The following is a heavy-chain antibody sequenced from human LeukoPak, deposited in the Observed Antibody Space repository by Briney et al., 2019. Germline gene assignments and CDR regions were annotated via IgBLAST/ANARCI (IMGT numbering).Heavy chain of an antibody. V-gene: IGHV4-34*01. D-gene: IGHD2-21*02. CDR3: ARGPPYIVVVTGIGFFDS. J-gene: IGHJ4*02. Sequence: SETLSLTCAVYGGSFIGYYWSWIRQPPGKGLEWIGEINHSGSTNYNPSLKSRVTISVDTSKNQFSLKLSSVTAADTAVYYCARGPPYIVVVTGIGFFDSWGQGTLVTVSS. CDR2: INHSGST. CDR1: GGSFIGYY.